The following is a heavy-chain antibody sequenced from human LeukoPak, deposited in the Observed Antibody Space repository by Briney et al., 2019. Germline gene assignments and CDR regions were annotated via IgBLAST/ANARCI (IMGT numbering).Heavy chain of an antibody. CDR2: INPNSGGT. CDR1: GYTFTGYY. V-gene: IGHV1-2*02. Sequence: ASVKVSCKASGYTFTGYYMHWVRQAPGQGLEWMGWINPNSGGTNYAQKFQGRVTMTRDTSISTAYMELSRLRSDDTAVYYCASTYCSSTSCYGSRRVGYFDYWGQGTLVTVSS. D-gene: IGHD2-2*01. J-gene: IGHJ4*02. CDR3: ASTYCSSTSCYGSRRVGYFDY.